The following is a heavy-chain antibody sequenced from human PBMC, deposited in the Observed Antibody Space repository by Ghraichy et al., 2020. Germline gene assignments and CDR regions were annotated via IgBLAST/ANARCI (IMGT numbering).Heavy chain of an antibody. D-gene: IGHD3-10*01. Sequence: SVKVSCKASGGTFSSYAISWVRQAPGQGLEWMGGIIPIFGTANYAQKFQGRVTITADESTSTAYMELSSLRSEDTAVYYCARGDLGSGSYLPGFDPWGQGTLVTVSS. CDR2: IIPIFGTA. V-gene: IGHV1-69*13. CDR3: ARGDLGSGSYLPGFDP. J-gene: IGHJ5*02. CDR1: GGTFSSYA.